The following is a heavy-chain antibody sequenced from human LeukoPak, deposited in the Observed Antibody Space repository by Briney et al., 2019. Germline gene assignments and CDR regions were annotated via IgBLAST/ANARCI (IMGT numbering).Heavy chain of an antibody. Sequence: GESLKISCKGSGYSFTSYWIGWVRQMPGKGLEWMGIIYPGDSDTRYSPSFQGQVTISADKSISTAYLQWSSLKASDTAMYYCARQRGEVPAAKFIQPGFVPFKKQYYYYMDVWGKGTTVTVSS. D-gene: IGHD2-2*01. J-gene: IGHJ6*03. V-gene: IGHV5-51*01. CDR1: GYSFTSYW. CDR3: ARQRGEVPAAKFIQPGFVPFKKQYYYYMDV. CDR2: IYPGDSDT.